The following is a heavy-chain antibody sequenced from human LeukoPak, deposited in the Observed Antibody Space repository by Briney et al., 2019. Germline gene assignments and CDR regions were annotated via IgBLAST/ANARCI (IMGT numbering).Heavy chain of an antibody. J-gene: IGHJ4*02. D-gene: IGHD2-15*01. V-gene: IGHV4-34*01. Sequence: TSETLSLTCAVYGGSFSGYYWSWIRQPPGKGLEWIGEINHSGSTNYNPSLKSRVTISVDTSKNQFSLKLSSVTAADTAVYYCARTEVANLIDYWGQGTLVTVSP. CDR1: GGSFSGYY. CDR3: ARTEVANLIDY. CDR2: INHSGST.